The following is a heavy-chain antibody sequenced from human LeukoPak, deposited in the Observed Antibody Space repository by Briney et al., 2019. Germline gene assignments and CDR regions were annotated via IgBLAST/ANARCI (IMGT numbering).Heavy chain of an antibody. CDR3: ARGDCSGGSCYLSLTTIDY. J-gene: IGHJ4*02. CDR1: GFTFSSYG. D-gene: IGHD2-15*01. V-gene: IGHV3-30*02. CDR2: IRYDGSNK. Sequence: GGSLRLSCAASGFTFSSYGMHWVRQAPGKGLEWVAFIRYDGSNKYYADSVKGRFTISRDNSKNTLYLQMNSLRAEDTAVYYCARGDCSGGSCYLSLTTIDYWGQGTLVTVSS.